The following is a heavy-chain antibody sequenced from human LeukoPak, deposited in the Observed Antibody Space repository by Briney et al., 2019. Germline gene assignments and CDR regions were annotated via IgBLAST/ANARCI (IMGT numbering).Heavy chain of an antibody. J-gene: IGHJ4*02. Sequence: GGSLRLSCVASRLTFRNYWMHWVRQAPGKGLVWVSYSNSDGTRTTYADSVKGRFTISRDNAKNTLYLEMTSLRDEDTAVYYCVTGCGGDCYGLDYWGQGALVTVSS. CDR1: RLTFRNYW. V-gene: IGHV3-74*01. CDR3: VTGCGGDCYGLDY. D-gene: IGHD2-21*02. CDR2: SNSDGTRT.